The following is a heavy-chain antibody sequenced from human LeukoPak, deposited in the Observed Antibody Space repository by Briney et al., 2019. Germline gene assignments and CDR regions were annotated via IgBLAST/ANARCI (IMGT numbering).Heavy chain of an antibody. CDR2: IYYSGST. CDR3: ARHVVPYDSTSSYDY. J-gene: IGHJ4*02. V-gene: IGHV4-59*08. Sequence: PSETLSLTCTVSGGSISRYYWSWIRHPPGKGLEWIVYIYYSGSTNYNPSLKSRVTISVDTSKNQFSLKVSSVTAADTAVYYCARHVVPYDSTSSYDYWGQGTLVTVSS. D-gene: IGHD6-6*01. CDR1: GGSISRYY.